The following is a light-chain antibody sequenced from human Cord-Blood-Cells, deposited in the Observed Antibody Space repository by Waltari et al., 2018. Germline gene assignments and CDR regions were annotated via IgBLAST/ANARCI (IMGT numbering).Light chain of an antibody. J-gene: IGKJ2*01. CDR3: QQSYSTPYT. CDR1: QSISSY. CDR2: AAS. Sequence: DIQMIQSPSSLSASVGDRVTITCRASQSISSYLNWYKQKPGKAPKLLIYAASSLQSGVPSRFSGSGSGTDITRTISSLQPADFATYNCQQSYSTPYTFGQGTKLEIK. V-gene: IGKV1-39*01.